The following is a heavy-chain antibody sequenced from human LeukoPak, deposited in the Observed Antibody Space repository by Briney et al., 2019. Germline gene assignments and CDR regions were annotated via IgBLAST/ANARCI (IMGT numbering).Heavy chain of an antibody. V-gene: IGHV1-46*01. J-gene: IGHJ4*02. Sequence: ASVKVSCKASGYTFTNYYIHWVRQAPGQGLEWMGLINPGGGNTNYAQNFQGRVTMTRDTSTSTIYMELSSLRSEDMAVYYCARDYYHDTTGYYDYWGQGTLVTVSS. CDR2: INPGGGNT. D-gene: IGHD3-22*01. CDR3: ARDYYHDTTGYYDY. CDR1: GYTFTNYY.